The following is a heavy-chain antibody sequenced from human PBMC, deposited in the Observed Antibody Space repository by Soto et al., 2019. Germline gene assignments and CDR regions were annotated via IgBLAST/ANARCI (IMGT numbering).Heavy chain of an antibody. Sequence: ETLSLTCTVSGGSMSGSFWSWIRQPPGKGLEWIGYIYYSGNTDYNPSLKSRVTISVDTSKNQFSLKLSSVTAADTAVYYCARGAGYSSSWPFDPWGQGTLVTVSS. J-gene: IGHJ5*02. D-gene: IGHD6-13*01. CDR2: IYYSGNT. CDR1: GGSMSGSF. V-gene: IGHV4-59*01. CDR3: ARGAGYSSSWPFDP.